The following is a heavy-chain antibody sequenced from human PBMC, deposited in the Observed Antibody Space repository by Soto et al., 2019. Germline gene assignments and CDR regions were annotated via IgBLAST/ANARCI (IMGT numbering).Heavy chain of an antibody. D-gene: IGHD1-7*01. CDR2: ITSGGST. J-gene: IGHJ4*02. CDR1: GFTFSSCA. Sequence: TGGSLRLSCAASGFTFSSCAMSWVRQAPGTGLEWVSSITSGGSTYYADSVKGRFTISRDNSKNTLYLQMNSLRGEDTAVYHCATTYNWNYVRIFDSWGQGTLVTVSS. V-gene: IGHV3-23*01. CDR3: ATTYNWNYVRIFDS.